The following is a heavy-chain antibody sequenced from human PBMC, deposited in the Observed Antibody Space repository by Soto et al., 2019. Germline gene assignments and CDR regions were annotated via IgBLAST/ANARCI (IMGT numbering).Heavy chain of an antibody. Sequence: GGSLRLSCAASGFTFSSYSMNWVRQAPGKGLEWVSSISSSSTAIFYGDSVKGRFIISRDNAENSLYLQMNSLRAEDTAIYYCAKSSVWYPYLGSWGQGTLVTVSS. D-gene: IGHD6-13*01. CDR1: GFTFSSYS. V-gene: IGHV3-21*01. CDR2: ISSSSTAI. J-gene: IGHJ4*02. CDR3: AKSSVWYPYLGS.